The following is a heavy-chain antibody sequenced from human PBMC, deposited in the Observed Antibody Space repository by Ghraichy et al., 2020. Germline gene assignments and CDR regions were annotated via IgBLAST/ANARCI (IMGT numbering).Heavy chain of an antibody. CDR2: INTDGSST. Sequence: GGSLNISCAASGFTFSSYWMHWVRQAPGKGLVWVSRINTDGSSTTYADSVKGRFTISRDNAKNTLFLQMNSLRAEDTAVYYCVRTFYNSPDNWGQGTLVTVSS. J-gene: IGHJ4*02. CDR1: GFTFSSYW. V-gene: IGHV3-74*01. D-gene: IGHD3-10*01. CDR3: VRTFYNSPDN.